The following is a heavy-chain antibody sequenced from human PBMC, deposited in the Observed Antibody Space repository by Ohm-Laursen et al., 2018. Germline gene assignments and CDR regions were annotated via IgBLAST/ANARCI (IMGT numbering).Heavy chain of an antibody. J-gene: IGHJ6*02. Sequence: SLRLSCSASGFTFSSYWMSWVRQAPGKGLEWVANIKQDGSEKYYVDSVKGRFTISRDNAKNSLYLQMNSLRAEDTAVYYRARADYDFWSGYEGYYYGMDVWGQGTTVTVSS. CDR2: IKQDGSEK. CDR3: ARADYDFWSGYEGYYYGMDV. CDR1: GFTFSSYW. D-gene: IGHD3-3*01. V-gene: IGHV3-7*01.